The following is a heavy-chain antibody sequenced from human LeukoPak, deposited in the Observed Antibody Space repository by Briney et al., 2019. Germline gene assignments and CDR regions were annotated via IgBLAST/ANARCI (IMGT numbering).Heavy chain of an antibody. CDR1: GGSISSYY. Sequence: PSETLSLTCTVSGGSISSYYWSWIRRPAGKGLEWIGRIYTSGGTNYNPSLKSRVTMSVDTSKNQFSLKLSSVTAADTAVYYCARERVNYDFWSGVPDFDPWGQGTLVTVSS. CDR2: IYTSGGT. D-gene: IGHD3-3*01. J-gene: IGHJ5*02. V-gene: IGHV4-4*07. CDR3: ARERVNYDFWSGVPDFDP.